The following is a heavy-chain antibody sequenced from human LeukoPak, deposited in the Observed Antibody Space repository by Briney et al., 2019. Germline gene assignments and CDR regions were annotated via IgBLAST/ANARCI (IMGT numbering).Heavy chain of an antibody. D-gene: IGHD2-15*01. Sequence: SETLSLTCTVSDDSMSSHFWNWIRQPPGKGLEWIGYIYYSGTTNYSPSLKSRVTISVDTSKNEFSLKLTSVTAADTAVYYCVRSQSWYLSQYYFDYWGQGILVTVSS. J-gene: IGHJ4*02. CDR1: DDSMSSHF. CDR3: VRSQSWYLSQYYFDY. CDR2: IYYSGTT. V-gene: IGHV4-59*11.